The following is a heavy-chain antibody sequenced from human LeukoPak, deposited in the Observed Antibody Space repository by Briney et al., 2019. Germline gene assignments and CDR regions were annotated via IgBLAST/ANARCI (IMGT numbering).Heavy chain of an antibody. CDR1: GYTLAELS. CDR3: ATSGDYYDSSGRDAFNI. V-gene: IGHV1-24*01. J-gene: IGHJ3*02. D-gene: IGHD3-22*01. Sequence: ASVKVSCKVSGYTLAELSMHWVRQAPGKGLEWMGGFDLEDGETIYAQKFQGRVTMSEDTSTDTAYMELSSLRSEDTAVYYCATSGDYYDSSGRDAFNIWGQGTMVTVSS. CDR2: FDLEDGET.